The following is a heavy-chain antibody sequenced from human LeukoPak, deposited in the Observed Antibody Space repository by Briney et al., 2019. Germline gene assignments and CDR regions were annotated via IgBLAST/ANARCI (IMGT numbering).Heavy chain of an antibody. V-gene: IGHV4-4*07. Sequence: SETLSLTCTVAGSSISSYYWSLIRQPAGKGLEWIGRTYTSGSTNYNPSLKSRVTMSVDTSKNQFSLKLSSVTAADTAVYYCARDLGPYGGNSGFDYWGQGTLVTVSS. D-gene: IGHD4-23*01. CDR3: ARDLGPYGGNSGFDY. CDR1: GSSISSYY. J-gene: IGHJ4*02. CDR2: TYTSGST.